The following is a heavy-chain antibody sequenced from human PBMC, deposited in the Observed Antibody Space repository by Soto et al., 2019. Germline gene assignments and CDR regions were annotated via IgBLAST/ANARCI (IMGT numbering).Heavy chain of an antibody. Sequence: GGSLRLSCAASGLSVSSSDMSWVRQASGKGLEWVSVIYSGGSTHDADSVKGRFTISRDNSKNTVHLQMNSLRAEDTAVYYCAKDLDDYSSAIDFRGQGTLVTVSS. CDR3: AKDLDDYSSAIDF. CDR2: IYSGGST. V-gene: IGHV3-53*01. CDR1: GLSVSSSD. J-gene: IGHJ4*01. D-gene: IGHD4-4*01.